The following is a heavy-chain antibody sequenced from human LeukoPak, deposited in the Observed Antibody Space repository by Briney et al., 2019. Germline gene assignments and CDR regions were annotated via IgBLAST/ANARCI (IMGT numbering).Heavy chain of an antibody. V-gene: IGHV3-30-3*01. D-gene: IGHD3-16*01. CDR2: ISYDGTDT. Sequence: GGSLRLSCAAAGFTLSTNAMHWVRQAPGKGLEWVAVISYDGTDTYYADSVKGRFTISRDTSKNSLYLQMNSLRPEDTAVFYCARMRGGPIDYWGQGTLVTVSS. J-gene: IGHJ4*02. CDR3: ARMRGGPIDY. CDR1: GFTLSTNA.